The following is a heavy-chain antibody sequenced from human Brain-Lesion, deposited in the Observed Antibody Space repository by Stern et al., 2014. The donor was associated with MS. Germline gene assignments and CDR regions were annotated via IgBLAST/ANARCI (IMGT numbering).Heavy chain of an antibody. D-gene: IGHD2/OR15-2a*01. J-gene: IGHJ5*02. V-gene: IGHV3-7*01. CDR3: ARHLALEFAP. CDR2: IRQDGGET. Sequence: EVQLVESGGGLVRPGESLTLSCVASGFTFSRYWMTWVRQAPGKGLDWVAKIRQDGGETYYVGSVKARSTISRDKANNSLFLQMNSLRVEDTALYYCARHLALEFAPWGQGTLVTVSS. CDR1: GFTFSRYW.